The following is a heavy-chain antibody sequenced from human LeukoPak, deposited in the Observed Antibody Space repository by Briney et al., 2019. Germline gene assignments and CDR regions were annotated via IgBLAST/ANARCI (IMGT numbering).Heavy chain of an antibody. CDR3: ARAGYCSGGSCYPGALFDY. CDR1: GGSFSGYY. V-gene: IGHV4-34*01. D-gene: IGHD2-15*01. CDR2: INHSGST. J-gene: IGHJ4*02. Sequence: SETLSPTCAVYGGSFSGYYWSWIRQPPGKGLEWIGEINHSGSTNYNPSLKSRVTISVDTSKNQFSLKLSSVTAADTAVYYCARAGYCSGGSCYPGALFDYWGQGTLVTVSS.